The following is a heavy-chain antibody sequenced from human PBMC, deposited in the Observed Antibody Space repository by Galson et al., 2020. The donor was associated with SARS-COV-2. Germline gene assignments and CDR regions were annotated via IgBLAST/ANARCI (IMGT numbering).Heavy chain of an antibody. D-gene: IGHD3-10*01. CDR3: AKDFEGGVWLGEYYYFGMDV. CDR1: GFTFSSYA. CDR2: ISGSGGST. J-gene: IGHJ6*02. Sequence: GGSLRLSCAASGFTFSSYAMSWVRQAPGKGLEWVSAISGSGGSTYYADSVKGRFTNSRDNSKNTLYLQMNSLRAEDTAVYYCAKDFEGGVWLGEYYYFGMDVWGQGTTVTVSS. V-gene: IGHV3-23*01.